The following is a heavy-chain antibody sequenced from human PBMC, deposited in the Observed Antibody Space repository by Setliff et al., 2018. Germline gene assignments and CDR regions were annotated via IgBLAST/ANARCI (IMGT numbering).Heavy chain of an antibody. CDR2: IILIFGTT. V-gene: IGHV1-69*08. CDR1: GGTFGSYT. D-gene: IGHD3-16*02. Sequence: SVKVSCKASGGTFGSYTISWVRQAPGQGLEFLGRIILIFGTTNYAQKFQDRVTIGADKSTSTAYMELSSLRSEDTAVYYCARETVTFGGIIVRGYSDVWGQGTMVT. J-gene: IGHJ3*01. CDR3: ARETVTFGGIIVRGYSDV.